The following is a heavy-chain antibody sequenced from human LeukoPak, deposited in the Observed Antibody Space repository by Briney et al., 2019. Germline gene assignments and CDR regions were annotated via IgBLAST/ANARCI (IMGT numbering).Heavy chain of an antibody. CDR3: ARKYQLLIRVNWFDP. CDR1: GGSFSGYY. CDR2: INHSGST. J-gene: IGHJ5*02. Sequence: PSETLSLTCAVYGGSFSGYYWSWIRQPPGKGLEWIGEINHSGSTNYNPSLKSRVTISVDTSKNQFSLKLSSVTAADTAVYYCARKYQLLIRVNWFDPWGQGTLVTVSS. D-gene: IGHD2-2*01. V-gene: IGHV4-34*01.